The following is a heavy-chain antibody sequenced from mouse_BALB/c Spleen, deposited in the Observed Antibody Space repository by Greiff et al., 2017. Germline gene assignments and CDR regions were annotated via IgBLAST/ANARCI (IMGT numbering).Heavy chain of an antibody. Sequence: VKLVESGPGLVAPSQSLSITCTVSGFSLTSYGVHWVRQPPGKGLEWLGVIWAGGSTNYNSALMSRLSISKDNSKSQVFLKMNSLQTDDTAMYYCGYGNYVYAMDYWGQGTSVTVSS. CDR2: IWAGGST. V-gene: IGHV2-9*02. CDR3: GYGNYVYAMDY. CDR1: GFSLTSYG. J-gene: IGHJ4*01. D-gene: IGHD2-1*01.